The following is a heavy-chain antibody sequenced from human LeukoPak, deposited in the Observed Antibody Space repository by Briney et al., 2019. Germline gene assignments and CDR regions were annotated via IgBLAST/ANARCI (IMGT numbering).Heavy chain of an antibody. V-gene: IGHV4-4*07. CDR2: IYTSGST. J-gene: IGHJ3*02. D-gene: IGHD3-16*02. CDR3: ARAQYDYVWGSYRFAGIDAFDI. CDR1: GGSISSYY. Sequence: SETLSLTCIVSGGSISSYYWSWIRQPAGKGLEWIGRIYTSGSTHYNPSLKSRVTMSVDTSKNQFSLKLSSVTAASTAVYYCARAQYDYVWGSYRFAGIDAFDIWGQGTIVTVSS.